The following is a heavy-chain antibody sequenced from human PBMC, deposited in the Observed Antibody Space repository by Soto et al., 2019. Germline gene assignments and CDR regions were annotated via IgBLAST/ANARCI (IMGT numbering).Heavy chain of an antibody. J-gene: IGHJ6*02. Sequence: QVQLVESGGGVVQPGRSLRLSCAASGFTFSSYGMHWVRQAPGKGLEWVAVISYDGSNKYYADSVKGRFTISRDNSKNTLYLQMNSLRAEDTAVYYCAKDFSGYCSSTGCHYYYYYGMDVWGQGTTVTVSS. CDR2: ISYDGSNK. CDR1: GFTFSSYG. V-gene: IGHV3-30*18. D-gene: IGHD2-2*01. CDR3: AKDFSGYCSSTGCHYYYYYGMDV.